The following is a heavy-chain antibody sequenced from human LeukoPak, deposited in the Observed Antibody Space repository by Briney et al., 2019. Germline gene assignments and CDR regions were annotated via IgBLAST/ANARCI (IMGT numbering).Heavy chain of an antibody. V-gene: IGHV4-39*07. CDR1: GGSISGSSYY. J-gene: IGHJ4*02. Sequence: SETLSLTCTVSGGSISGSSYYWGWIRQPPGKGLEWIGSIYYSGSTKYNPSFKSRVTISVDTSKNQFSLKLSSVTAADTAVYYCARGPWSDYYDSSLIFDYWGQGTLVTVSS. CDR3: ARGPWSDYYDSSLIFDY. CDR2: IYYSGST. D-gene: IGHD3-22*01.